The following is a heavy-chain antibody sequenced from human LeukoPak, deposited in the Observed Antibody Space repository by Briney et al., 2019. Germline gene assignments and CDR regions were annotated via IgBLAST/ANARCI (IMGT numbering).Heavy chain of an antibody. CDR1: GFTFSSST. J-gene: IGHJ3*02. CDR3: ARADSRTSPFDI. D-gene: IGHD6-13*01. Sequence: TGGSLRLSCAASGFTFSSSTMNWVRQAPGKGLEWVSSISSSSSYIYYADSVKGRFTISRDNAKNSLYLQMNSLRAEDTAAYYCARADSRTSPFDIWGLGTMVTVSS. V-gene: IGHV3-21*01. CDR2: ISSSSSYI.